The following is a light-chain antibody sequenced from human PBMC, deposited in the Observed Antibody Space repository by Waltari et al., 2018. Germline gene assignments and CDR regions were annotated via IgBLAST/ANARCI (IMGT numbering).Light chain of an antibody. CDR2: GAS. CDR3: QQYGSSPLT. Sequence: EIVLTRSPGTLSLSPRERATLSCRATQSVSSSHLAWYQQKPGQAPRLLISGASSRATGIPDRFSASGSGTDFTLTISRLEPEDFAVYYCQQYGSSPLTFGGGTKVEIK. CDR1: QSVSSSH. J-gene: IGKJ4*01. V-gene: IGKV3-20*01.